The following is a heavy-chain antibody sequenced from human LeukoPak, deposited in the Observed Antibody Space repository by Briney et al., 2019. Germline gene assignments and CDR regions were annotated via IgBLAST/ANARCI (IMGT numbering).Heavy chain of an antibody. CDR3: ARGVVVITTDYWYFDL. D-gene: IGHD3-22*01. Sequence: SETLSLTCTVSGGSITSGTYYWTWLRQLPGKGLEWIGYTYHNGDTYYNPSLKSRVTISVDTSKNQFSLKLSSVTAADTAVYYCARGVVVITTDYWYFDLWGRGTLVTVSS. V-gene: IGHV4-30-4*08. CDR2: TYHNGDT. CDR1: GGSITSGTYY. J-gene: IGHJ2*01.